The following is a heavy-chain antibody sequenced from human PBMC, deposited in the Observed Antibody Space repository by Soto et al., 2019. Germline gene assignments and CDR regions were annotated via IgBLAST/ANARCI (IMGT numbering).Heavy chain of an antibody. Sequence: QVQLQESGPGLVKPSQTLSLTCTVSGGSISSGGYYWSWIRQHPGKGLAWIGYIYYSVSTYYNPSLKSRVTISVDTSKNQFSLKLSSLTAADTAVYYCARDRGSGSYLAFDIWGQGTMVTVSS. CDR2: IYYSVST. V-gene: IGHV4-31*03. J-gene: IGHJ3*02. CDR3: ARDRGSGSYLAFDI. CDR1: GGSISSGGYY. D-gene: IGHD3-10*01.